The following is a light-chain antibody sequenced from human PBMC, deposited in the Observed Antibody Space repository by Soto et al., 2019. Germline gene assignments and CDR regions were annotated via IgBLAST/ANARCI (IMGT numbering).Light chain of an antibody. CDR1: QSVSSY. CDR3: KQRSNWPIFT. CDR2: DAS. Sequence: EIVLTQSPATLSLSPGERATLSCRASQSVSSYLAWYQQKPGQAPRLLIYDASNRATGIPARFSGSGSGTDFTLTISSLEPEDFAVYYCKQRSNWPIFTFGPGTKVDIK. J-gene: IGKJ3*01. V-gene: IGKV3-11*01.